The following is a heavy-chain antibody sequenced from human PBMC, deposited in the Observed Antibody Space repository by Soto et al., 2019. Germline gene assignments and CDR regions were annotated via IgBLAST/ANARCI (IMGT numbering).Heavy chain of an antibody. J-gene: IGHJ4*02. CDR3: ARGVTGYYIRQFDY. CDR1: GFTFSSYA. V-gene: IGHV3-30-3*01. CDR2: ISYDGSNK. Sequence: QVQLVESGGGVVQPGRSLRLSCAASGFTFSSYAMHWVRQAPGKGLEWVAVISYDGSNKYYADSVKGRFTISRDNSKNTLYLQMNSLRAEDTAVYYCARGVTGYYIRQFDYWGQGTLVTVSS. D-gene: IGHD3-9*01.